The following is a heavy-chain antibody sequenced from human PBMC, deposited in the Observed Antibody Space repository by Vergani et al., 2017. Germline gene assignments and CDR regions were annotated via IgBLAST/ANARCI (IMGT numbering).Heavy chain of an antibody. V-gene: IGHV2-5*02. CDR3: AHKDTAQEDMSCDI. J-gene: IGHJ3*02. CDR2: IYWDDDK. D-gene: IGHD5-18*01. CDR1: GFSLSTSGVG. Sequence: QITLKESGPTLVKPTQTLTLTCTFSGFSLSTSGVGVGWIRQPPGKALEWLALIYWDDDKRYSPSLKSRLTSTKDTSKNQVVLTMTNMDPVDTATYYCAHKDTAQEDMSCDIWGQGTMVTVSS.